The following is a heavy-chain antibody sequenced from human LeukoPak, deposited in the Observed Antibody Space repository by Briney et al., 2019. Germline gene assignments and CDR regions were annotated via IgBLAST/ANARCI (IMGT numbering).Heavy chain of an antibody. CDR2: ISGSGGST. D-gene: IGHD3-10*01. CDR3: ASITMARGVMSYYYGMDV. CDR1: GFTFSSYA. Sequence: GGSLRLSCAASGFTFSSYAMSWVRQAPGKGLEWVSAISGSGGSTYYADSVKGRFTISRDNSKNALYLQMNSLRAEDTAVYYCASITMARGVMSYYYGMDVWGQGTTVTVSS. J-gene: IGHJ6*02. V-gene: IGHV3-23*01.